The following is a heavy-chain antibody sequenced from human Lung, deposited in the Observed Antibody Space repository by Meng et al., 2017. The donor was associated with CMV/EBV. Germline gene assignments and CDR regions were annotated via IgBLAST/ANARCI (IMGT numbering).Heavy chain of an antibody. V-gene: IGHV3-7*01. CDR1: GFTFNTYW. CDR2: LNQDGSQK. D-gene: IGHD3-10*01. J-gene: IGHJ4*02. CDR3: ATDTGSH. Sequence: GGSXRLSCAASGFTFNTYWMTWVRQAPGKGLEWVATLNQDGSQKYYVDSVKGRFTVSKDNAKNSLSLQMSSLRVEDTAVYYCATDTGSHWGQGNLVTVSS.